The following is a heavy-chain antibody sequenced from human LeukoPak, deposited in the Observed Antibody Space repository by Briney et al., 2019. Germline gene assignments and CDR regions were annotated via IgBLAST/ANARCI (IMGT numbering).Heavy chain of an antibody. CDR2: SSGSGGST. Sequence: GGSLRLSCAASGFTFSSYAMSWVRQAPGKGLEWVSASSGSGGSTYYADSVKGRFTISRDNSKNTLYLQMNSLRAEDTAVYYCAKATYYYYDSSGYDLDYWGQGTLVTVSS. V-gene: IGHV3-23*01. J-gene: IGHJ4*02. CDR1: GFTFSSYA. D-gene: IGHD3-22*01. CDR3: AKATYYYYDSSGYDLDY.